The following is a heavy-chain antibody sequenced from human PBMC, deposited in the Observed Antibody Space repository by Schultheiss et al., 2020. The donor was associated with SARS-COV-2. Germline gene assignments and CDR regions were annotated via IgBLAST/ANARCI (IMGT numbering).Heavy chain of an antibody. D-gene: IGHD1-1*01. CDR3: AREATGTYYYYYMDV. CDR2: ISSSSSTI. J-gene: IGHJ6*03. Sequence: GGSLRLSCAASGFTFSSYGMHWVRQAPGKGLEWVSYISSSSSTIYYADSVKGRFTISRDNAKNSLYLQRNSLRDEDTAVYYCAREATGTYYYYYMDVWGKGTTVTVSS. CDR1: GFTFSSYG. V-gene: IGHV3-48*02.